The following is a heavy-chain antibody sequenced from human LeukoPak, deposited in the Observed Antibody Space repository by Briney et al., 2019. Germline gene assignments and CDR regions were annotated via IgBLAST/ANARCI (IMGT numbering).Heavy chain of an antibody. CDR1: GFTFSSYW. CDR3: ARGVEMATINELNY. Sequence: ARSLTLSCAASGFTFSSYWYYWVRHAPGQGMVLDSGVIGVGSDGDYGDLGKGRLTISRENAKTTLYLQMTILRVEDTAVYYGARGVEMATINELNYWGDGALVTVSS. V-gene: IGHV3-74*01. CDR2: VIGVGSDG. J-gene: IGHJ4*01. D-gene: IGHD5-24*01.